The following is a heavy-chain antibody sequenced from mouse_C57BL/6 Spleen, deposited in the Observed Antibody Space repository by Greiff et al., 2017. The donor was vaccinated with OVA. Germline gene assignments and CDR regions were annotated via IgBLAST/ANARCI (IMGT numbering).Heavy chain of an antibody. V-gene: IGHV1-7*01. CDR3: ARSTAQATAWFAD. Sequence: VQLQQSGAELAKPGASVKLSCKASGFTFTSYWMHWVNQRPGQGLEWIGYINPSSGYTKYNQKFKDKATLTAAKSSSPAYLHLSSLTYEDSADYYCARSTAQATAWFADWGKGTLVTVSA. CDR2: INPSSGYT. CDR1: GFTFTSYW. J-gene: IGHJ3*01. D-gene: IGHD3-2*02.